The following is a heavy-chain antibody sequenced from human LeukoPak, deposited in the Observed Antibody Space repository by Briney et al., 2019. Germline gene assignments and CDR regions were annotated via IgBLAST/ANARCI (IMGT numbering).Heavy chain of an antibody. CDR2: ISDSGGRT. D-gene: IGHD6-13*01. CDR1: GFTFISYA. CDR3: ATAAGYSSSWYLGWFDP. J-gene: IGHJ5*02. Sequence: GGSLRLSCAASGFTFISYAMNWVRQAPGKGLEWVSAISDSGGRTYYADSVKGRFTISRDNSKNTLYLQMNSLRAEDTAVYYCATAAGYSSSWYLGWFDPWGQGTLVTVSP. V-gene: IGHV3-23*01.